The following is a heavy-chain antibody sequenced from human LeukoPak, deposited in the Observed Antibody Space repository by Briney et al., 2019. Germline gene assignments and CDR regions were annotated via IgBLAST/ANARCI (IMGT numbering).Heavy chain of an antibody. CDR3: AKVAAAGSPRIDY. V-gene: IGHV3-9*01. J-gene: IGHJ4*02. CDR1: GFTFEDYA. CDR2: ISWNSGSI. Sequence: GRSLRLSCAASGFTFEDYAMHWVRQAPGKGLEWVSGISWNSGSIGYADSVKGRFTISRDNAKNSLYLQMNSLRAEDTALYYCAKVAAAGSPRIDYWGQGTLVTVSS. D-gene: IGHD6-13*01.